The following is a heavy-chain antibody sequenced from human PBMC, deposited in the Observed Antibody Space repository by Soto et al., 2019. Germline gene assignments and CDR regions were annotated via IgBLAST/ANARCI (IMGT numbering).Heavy chain of an antibody. Sequence: QVQLVQSGAEVKKPGASVKVSCKASGYTFTSYGISWVRQAPGQGLEWMGWISAYNGNPNYAQKLQGRVTMTTATATPTAYTELRSLRSDDPAVYYCASRDGYENCVDYWGQGTLVTVSS. CDR2: ISAYNGNP. D-gene: IGHD5-12*01. V-gene: IGHV1-18*01. CDR3: ASRDGYENCVDY. CDR1: GYTFTSYG. J-gene: IGHJ4*02.